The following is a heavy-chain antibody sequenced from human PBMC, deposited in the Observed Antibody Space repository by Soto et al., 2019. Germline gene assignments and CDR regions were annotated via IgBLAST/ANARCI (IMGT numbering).Heavy chain of an antibody. CDR1: GCTFSSSG. CDR2: IIPIFGPA. J-gene: IGHJ4*02. V-gene: IGHV1-69*13. D-gene: IGHD2-15*01. CDR3: ASSHCSGGTCFPMRNYFDY. Sequence: SVKVSCKASGCTFSSSGISWVRQAPGQGLEYMGGIIPIFGPANYAQMFQGRVTITEDESTSTAYMELNSLRSEDTAVYYCASSHCSGGTCFPMRNYFDYWGQGTLVTVSS.